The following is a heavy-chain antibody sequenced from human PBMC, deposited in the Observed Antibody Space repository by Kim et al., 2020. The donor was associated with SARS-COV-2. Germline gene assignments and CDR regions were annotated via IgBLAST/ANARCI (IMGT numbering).Heavy chain of an antibody. D-gene: IGHD6-19*01. CDR1: GFTLSDYY. CDR3: IKGDCLGGCYPYFQY. CDR2: SRNKASSYTT. J-gene: IGHJ4*02. V-gene: IGHV3-72*01. Sequence: GGSLRLSCDASGFTLSDYYIDWVRQAPGKGLEWICRSRNKASSYTTQYAASVRDRISISRDDSEKSLSLQLSSLRTEDTAVDYCIKGDCLGGCYPYFQYWGQGTPVTVS.